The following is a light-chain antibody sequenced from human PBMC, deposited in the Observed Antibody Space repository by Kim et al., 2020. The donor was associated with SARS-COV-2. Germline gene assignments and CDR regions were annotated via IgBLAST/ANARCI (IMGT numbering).Light chain of an antibody. CDR1: ILRSYS. J-gene: IGLJ2*01. V-gene: IGLV3-19*01. Sequence: ALGQRVRITLQGDILRSYSSTCYQKKPGPAPIPGIYGKNSRPSRIPGLFSGSTSGNTSSLTIAGTQAGDEADYYCTSRDSNDYVVFGGGTQLTVL. CDR2: GKN. CDR3: TSRDSNDYVV.